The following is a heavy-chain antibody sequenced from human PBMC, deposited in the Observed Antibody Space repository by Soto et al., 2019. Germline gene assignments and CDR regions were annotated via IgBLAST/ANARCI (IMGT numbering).Heavy chain of an antibody. D-gene: IGHD5-18*01. CDR2: IWYDGSNK. CDR3: ATTEIDDSYGFGVGD. J-gene: IGHJ4*02. V-gene: IGHV3-33*01. CDR1: GFTFSSYG. Sequence: PGGSLRLSCAASGFTFSSYGMHWVRQAPGKGLEWVAVIWYDGSNKYYADSVKGRFTISRDNSKNTLYLQMNSLRAEDTAVYYCATTEIDDSYGFGVGDWGQGTLVTVSS.